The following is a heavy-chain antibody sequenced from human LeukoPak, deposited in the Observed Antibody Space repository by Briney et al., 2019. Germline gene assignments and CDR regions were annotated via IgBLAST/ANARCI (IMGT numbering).Heavy chain of an antibody. J-gene: IGHJ3*02. D-gene: IGHD2-21*02. CDR2: ACCSWST. CDR1: GGPISNSSSR. V-gene: IGHV4-39*01. CDR3: ARLLVTAIPPIVCDM. Sequence: KPWGTPKLPFNVSGGPISNSSSRWGRIPPPPGQGLEWSGSACCSWSTYYTPVPRRCVTLSVDATKNQVPLNLSSVTAADTAVYYCARLLVTAIPPIVCDMGGEGTMVTVSS.